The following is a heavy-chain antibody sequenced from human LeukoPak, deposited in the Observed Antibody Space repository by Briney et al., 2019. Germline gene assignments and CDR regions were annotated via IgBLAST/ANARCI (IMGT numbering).Heavy chain of an antibody. CDR1: GFTFSTSW. Sequence: GGSLRPSCAASGFTFSTSWMGWVRQVPGKGLEWVANTKQDGTESQYVDTVKGRFTISRDNTKNSLFLQMNSLTTEDTAVYYCARGHGSNWGQGVLVAVSS. J-gene: IGHJ4*02. V-gene: IGHV3-7*04. CDR3: ARGHGSN. CDR2: TKQDGTES.